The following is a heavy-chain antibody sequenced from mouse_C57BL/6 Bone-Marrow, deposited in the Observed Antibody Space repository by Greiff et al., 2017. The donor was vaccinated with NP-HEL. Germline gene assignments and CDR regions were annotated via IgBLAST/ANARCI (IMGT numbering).Heavy chain of an antibody. CDR3: SRDLLITTVGAPGYFGG. J-gene: IGHJ1*03. V-gene: IGHV1-7*01. CDR2: INPSSGYT. Sequence: QVQLQQSGAELVKPGASVKLSCKASGYTFTSYWLHWVKQRPGQGLEWIGYINPSSGYTNYNQKFKDKATLTADKSSSTAYMQLSMQTYEDYAVYYCSRDLLITTVGAPGYFGGWGTGTTVTVSS. CDR1: GYTFTSYW. D-gene: IGHD1-1*01.